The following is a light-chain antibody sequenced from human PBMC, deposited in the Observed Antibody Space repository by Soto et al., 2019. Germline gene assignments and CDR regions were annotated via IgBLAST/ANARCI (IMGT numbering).Light chain of an antibody. CDR1: QSLVHSDGIAY. Sequence: DVVMTQSPLSLPVTLGQPASISCRSNQSLVHSDGIAYFSWFQQRPGRSPRRLIYKVYNRDSGVPARFSGSGSGTDFALKISRVEAEDVGVYYCMQGTPWPITFGQGTRLEIK. V-gene: IGKV2-30*02. J-gene: IGKJ5*01. CDR3: MQGTPWPIT. CDR2: KVY.